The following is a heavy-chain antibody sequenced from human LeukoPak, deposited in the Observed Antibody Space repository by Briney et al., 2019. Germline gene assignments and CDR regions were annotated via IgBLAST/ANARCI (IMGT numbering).Heavy chain of an antibody. CDR3: ASGLIAAAGTRSDY. V-gene: IGHV7-4-1*02. CDR1: GYTFTGYY. Sequence: GASVKVSCKASGYTFTGYYMHWVRQAPGQGLEWMGWINTNTGNPTYAQGFTGRFVFSLDTSVSTAYLQISSLKAEDTAVYYCASGLIAAAGTRSDYWGQGTPVTVSS. CDR2: INTNTGNP. J-gene: IGHJ4*02. D-gene: IGHD6-13*01.